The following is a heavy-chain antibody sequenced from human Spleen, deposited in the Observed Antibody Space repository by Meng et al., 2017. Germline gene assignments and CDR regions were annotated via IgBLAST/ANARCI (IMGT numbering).Heavy chain of an antibody. Sequence: QVQLVQSGAEVKKPGASVKVSCKASGDTFTSYAMHWVRQAPGQMLEWMGWINAGNGNTKYSQKFQGRVTMTTDTSTTTAYMELRSLRSDDTAVYYCARDLSGSYSPAGYWGQGTLVTASS. V-gene: IGHV1-3*01. CDR3: ARDLSGSYSPAGY. CDR2: INAGNGNT. CDR1: GDTFTSYA. J-gene: IGHJ4*02. D-gene: IGHD1-26*01.